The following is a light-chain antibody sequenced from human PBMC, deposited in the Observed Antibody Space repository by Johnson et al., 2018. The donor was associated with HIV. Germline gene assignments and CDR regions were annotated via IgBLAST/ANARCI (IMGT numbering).Light chain of an antibody. Sequence: QSVLTQSPSVSAAPGQKVTISCSGSSSNIGNNYVSWYQQLPGTAPKLLIYENNKRPSGIPDRFSGSKSGTSATLGITGLQTGDEADYYCGTWDSSLSAFYLFGTGTNVTVL. CDR2: ENN. V-gene: IGLV1-51*02. CDR3: GTWDSSLSAFYL. J-gene: IGLJ1*01. CDR1: SSNIGNNY.